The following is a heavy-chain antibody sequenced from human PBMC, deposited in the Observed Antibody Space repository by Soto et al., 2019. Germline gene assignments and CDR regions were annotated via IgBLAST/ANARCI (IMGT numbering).Heavy chain of an antibody. CDR1: GGSFSGYY. V-gene: IGHV4-34*01. D-gene: IGHD3-9*01. CDR3: ARGYDILTGYWD. CDR2: INHSGST. Sequence: QVQLQQWGAGLLKPSETLSLTCAVYGGSFSGYYWSWIRQPPGKGLEWIGEINHSGSTNYNPSLRSAGTLSVATPKAQFSLKLRSVTAADTAVYYCARGYDILTGYWDWGQGTLVTVSS. J-gene: IGHJ4*02.